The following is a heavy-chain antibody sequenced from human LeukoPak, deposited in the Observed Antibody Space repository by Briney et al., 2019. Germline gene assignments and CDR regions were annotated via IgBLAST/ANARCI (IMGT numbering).Heavy chain of an antibody. CDR1: GSSTINYY. Sequence: SETLSLTCTVSGSSTINYYWAWIRQPPGRGLEWIGHVYYSGSANYSPSLKSRVTISMDTSKGQFSLRLSSATAADTAVYYCARQEDTAMVTDYYYYGMDVWGQGTTVTVSS. J-gene: IGHJ6*02. D-gene: IGHD5-18*01. CDR2: VYYSGSA. V-gene: IGHV4-59*08. CDR3: ARQEDTAMVTDYYYYGMDV.